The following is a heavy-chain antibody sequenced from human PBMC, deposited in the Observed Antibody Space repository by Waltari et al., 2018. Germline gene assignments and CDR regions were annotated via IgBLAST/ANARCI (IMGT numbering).Heavy chain of an antibody. CDR3: VRAARNGDFFDY. Sequence: QVQLVESGGGVVQPGGSLRLSCAASGFTFSSYGMHWVRQAPGKGLEWVAFIRYDGSNKYYADSVKGRFTISRDNSKNTLYLQMNSLKTEDTAVYYCVRAARNGDFFDYWGQGTLVTVSS. D-gene: IGHD4-17*01. J-gene: IGHJ4*02. CDR2: IRYDGSNK. CDR1: GFTFSSYG. V-gene: IGHV3-30*02.